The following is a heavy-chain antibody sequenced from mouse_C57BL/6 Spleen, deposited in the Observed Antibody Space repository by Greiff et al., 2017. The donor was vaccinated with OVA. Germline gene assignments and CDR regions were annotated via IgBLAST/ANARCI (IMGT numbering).Heavy chain of an antibody. J-gene: IGHJ1*03. Sequence: EVKLMESVAELVRPGASVKLSCTASGFNIKNTYMHWVKQRPEQGLEWIGRIDPANGNTKYAPKFQGKATITADTSSNTAYLQLSSLTSEDTAIYYCATVVALRWYFDVWGTGTTVTVSS. CDR1: GFNIKNTY. V-gene: IGHV14-3*01. CDR3: ATVVALRWYFDV. D-gene: IGHD1-1*01. CDR2: IDPANGNT.